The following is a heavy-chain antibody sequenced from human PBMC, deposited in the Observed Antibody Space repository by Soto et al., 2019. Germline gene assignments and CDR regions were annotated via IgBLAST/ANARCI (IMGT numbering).Heavy chain of an antibody. CDR3: ERDWGSGSYYHGHFDY. CDR2: IYYSGST. CDR1: GGPVSSGSYY. J-gene: IGHJ4*02. D-gene: IGHD3-10*01. Sequence: SETLSLSVNVSGGPVSSGSYYWSCIRKPPWKGLEWIGYIYYSGSTKYNPSLKIRVTISVDTSKNQFSLKMSSVTAADTAVYYCERDWGSGSYYHGHFDYWGQGTLVTVSS. V-gene: IGHV4-61*01.